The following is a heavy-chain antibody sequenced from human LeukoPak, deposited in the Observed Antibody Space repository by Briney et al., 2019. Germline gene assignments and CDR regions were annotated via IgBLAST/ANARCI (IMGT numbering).Heavy chain of an antibody. Sequence: SETLSLTCTVSGGSIISYYWSWIRQPPGKGLEWIGYVYYSGITNSNPSLKSRVTISVDTSKNQFSLKLTSVTAADTAVYYCARHMGYCSSTSTCNPWFDPWGQGTLVTVSS. J-gene: IGHJ5*02. CDR1: GGSIISYY. V-gene: IGHV4-59*08. D-gene: IGHD2-2*01. CDR3: ARHMGYCSSTSTCNPWFDP. CDR2: VYYSGIT.